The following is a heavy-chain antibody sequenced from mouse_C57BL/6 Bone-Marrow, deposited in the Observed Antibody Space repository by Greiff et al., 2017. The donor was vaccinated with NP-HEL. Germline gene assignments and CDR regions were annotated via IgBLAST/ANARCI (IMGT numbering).Heavy chain of an antibody. CDR3: ARSHDDYDGYCFDY. CDR1: GFSLTSYA. CDR2: IWTGGGT. J-gene: IGHJ2*01. V-gene: IGHV2-9-1*01. D-gene: IGHD2-4*01. Sequence: VNVVESGPGLVAPSQSLSITCTVSGFSLTSYAISWVRQPPGKGLEWLGVIWTGGGTNYNSALKSRLSISKDNSKSQVFLKMNSLQTDDTDRYYCARSHDDYDGYCFDYWGQGTTLTVSS.